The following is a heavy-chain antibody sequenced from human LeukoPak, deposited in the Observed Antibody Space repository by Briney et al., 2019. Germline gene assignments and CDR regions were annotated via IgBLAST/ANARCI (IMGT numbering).Heavy chain of an antibody. CDR3: ARSSYGSGSYWYYYYYMDV. D-gene: IGHD3-10*01. Sequence: SETLSLTCTVSGGSISSSSYYWGWIRQPPGKGLEWIGSIYYSGSTYYNPSLKSRVTISVDTSKNQFSLKLSSVTAADTAVYYCARSSYGSGSYWYYYYYMDVWGKGTTVTVSS. CDR1: GGSISSSSYY. J-gene: IGHJ6*03. V-gene: IGHV4-39*07. CDR2: IYYSGST.